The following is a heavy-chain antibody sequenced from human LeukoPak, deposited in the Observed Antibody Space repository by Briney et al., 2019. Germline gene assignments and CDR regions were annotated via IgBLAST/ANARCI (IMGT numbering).Heavy chain of an antibody. Sequence: ASETLSLTCTVSGGSISSGGYYWSWIRQPPGKGLEWIGYIYHSGSTYYNPSLKSRVTISVDRSKNQFSLKLSSVTAADTAVYYCARDMAAAIDPWGQGTLVTVSS. D-gene: IGHD6-13*01. CDR2: IYHSGST. V-gene: IGHV4-30-2*01. CDR1: GGSISSGGYY. J-gene: IGHJ5*02. CDR3: ARDMAAAIDP.